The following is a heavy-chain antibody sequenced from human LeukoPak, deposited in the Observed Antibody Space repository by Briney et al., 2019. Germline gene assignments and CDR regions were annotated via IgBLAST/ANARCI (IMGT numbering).Heavy chain of an antibody. CDR1: GFTFSSYA. Sequence: GGSLRLSCAASGFTFSSYAMSWVRQAPGKGLGWVSAINPTGGSTYYADTVKGRFTISRDNSKNTLYLQMNSLRAEDTAVYFCASAGSHSYFDSWGPGTLVTVSS. J-gene: IGHJ4*02. D-gene: IGHD6-13*01. CDR2: INPTGGST. V-gene: IGHV3-23*01. CDR3: ASAGSHSYFDS.